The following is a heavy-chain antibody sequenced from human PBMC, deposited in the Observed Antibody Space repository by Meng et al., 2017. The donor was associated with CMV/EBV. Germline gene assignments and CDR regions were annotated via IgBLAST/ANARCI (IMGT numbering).Heavy chain of an antibody. CDR1: GGSFSGYY. CDR2: INHSGST. J-gene: IGHJ6*02. CDR3: ARDYPLRSYVGYGMDV. V-gene: IGHV4-34*01. D-gene: IGHD3-3*01. Sequence: SETLSLTCAVYGGSFSGYYWSWIRQPPGKGLEWIGEINHSGSTNYNPSLKSRVTISVDTSKNQFSLKLSSVTAADTAVYYCARDYPLRSYVGYGMDVWGQGTTVTVSS.